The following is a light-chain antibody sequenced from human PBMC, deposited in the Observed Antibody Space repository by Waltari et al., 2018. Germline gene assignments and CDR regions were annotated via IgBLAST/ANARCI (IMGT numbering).Light chain of an antibody. CDR1: RSDVGGYTH. CDR2: DVI. Sequence: QSALTQPRSVSGSPGPSVTISCTGPRSDVGGYTHVSWYQQHPGKAPKLMIYDVIKRPSGVPDRFSGSKSGITASLTISGLQAEDEADYYCCSFAGTYTWVFGGGTKLTVL. J-gene: IGLJ3*02. V-gene: IGLV2-11*01. CDR3: CSFAGTYTWV.